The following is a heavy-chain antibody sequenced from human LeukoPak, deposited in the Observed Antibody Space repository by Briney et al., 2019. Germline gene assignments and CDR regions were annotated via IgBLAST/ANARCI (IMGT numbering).Heavy chain of an antibody. CDR1: GFTFSSYG. CDR2: ISYDGSNK. D-gene: IGHD1-26*01. CDR3: ATKTVGASYFDY. J-gene: IGHJ4*02. V-gene: IGHV3-30*03. Sequence: GRSLRLSCAASGFTFSSYGMHWVRQAPGKGLEGVAVISYDGSNKYYADSVKGRFTNSRDNSKNTLYLQMNSLRAEDTAVYYCATKTVGASYFDYWGQGTLVTVSS.